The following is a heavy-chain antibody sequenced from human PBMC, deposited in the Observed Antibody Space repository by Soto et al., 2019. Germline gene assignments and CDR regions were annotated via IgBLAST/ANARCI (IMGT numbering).Heavy chain of an antibody. D-gene: IGHD3-10*01. CDR2: ISAYNGNT. V-gene: IGHV1-18*01. Sequence: QVQLVQSGAEVKKPGASVKVSCKASGYTFTSYGISWVRQAPGQGLEWMGWISAYNGNTNYAQKLQGRVTMTTDTTTSSAYMELRSLRSDDTAVYYCARGVTMVRGLTLFYFDYWGQGTLVTVSS. CDR3: ARGVTMVRGLTLFYFDY. CDR1: GYTFTSYG. J-gene: IGHJ4*02.